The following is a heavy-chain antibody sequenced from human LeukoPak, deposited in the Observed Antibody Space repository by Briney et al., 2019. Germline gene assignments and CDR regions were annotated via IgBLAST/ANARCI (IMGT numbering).Heavy chain of an antibody. Sequence: SQTLSLTCGVSGGSISGGSYYWSWIRQPAGKGLEWVGRIYSSGSTNYNPSLKSRVTMSVDTSKNQFSLKVSSVIAADTAVYYCARGSIAASGAKWFDPWGQGTLVTVSS. D-gene: IGHD6-13*01. J-gene: IGHJ5*02. CDR1: GGSISGGSYY. V-gene: IGHV4-61*02. CDR3: ARGSIAASGAKWFDP. CDR2: IYSSGST.